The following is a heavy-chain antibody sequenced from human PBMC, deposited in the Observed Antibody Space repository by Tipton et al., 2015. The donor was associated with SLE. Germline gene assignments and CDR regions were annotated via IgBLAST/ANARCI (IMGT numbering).Heavy chain of an antibody. V-gene: IGHV4-31*03. CDR3: ARWIAVPATANSDAFDI. Sequence: TLSLTCTVSGGSISSGGYYWSWIRQHPGKGLEWIGYIYYSGSTYYNPSLISRPTMSVDTSNNQLSLRLSSVTAADTAVYYCARWIAVPATANSDAFDIWGQGTMVTVSS. D-gene: IGHD2-2*01. CDR2: IYYSGST. J-gene: IGHJ3*02. CDR1: GGSISSGGYY.